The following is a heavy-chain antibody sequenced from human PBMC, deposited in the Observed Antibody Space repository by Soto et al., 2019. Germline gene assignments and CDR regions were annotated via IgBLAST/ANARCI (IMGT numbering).Heavy chain of an antibody. CDR1: GFTVSSNY. D-gene: IGHD3-10*01. Sequence: GGSLRLSCAASGFTVSSNYMSWVRQAPGKGLEWVSVIYSGGSTYYADSVKGRFTISRDNSKNTLYLQMNSLRAEDTAVYYCASTMVRGVTRYYYYYGMDVWGQGTTVTV. CDR3: ASTMVRGVTRYYYYYGMDV. J-gene: IGHJ6*02. CDR2: IYSGGST. V-gene: IGHV3-53*01.